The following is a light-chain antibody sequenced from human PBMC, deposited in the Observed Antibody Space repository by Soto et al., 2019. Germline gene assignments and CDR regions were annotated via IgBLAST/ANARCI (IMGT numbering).Light chain of an antibody. CDR3: QQYNSYSRM. V-gene: IGKV1-5*01. J-gene: IGKJ1*01. CDR1: QSISSW. CDR2: DAS. Sequence: DIPVTKSPSTLSASRGGRATITWGASQSISSWLAWYQQKPGKAPKLLIYDASSLESGVPARFSGSGSGTEFTLTISSLEPDDFATYYCQQYNSYSRMFGQGTKVDIK.